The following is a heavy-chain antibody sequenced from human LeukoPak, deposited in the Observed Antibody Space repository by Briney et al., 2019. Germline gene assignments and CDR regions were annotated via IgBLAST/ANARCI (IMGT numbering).Heavy chain of an antibody. V-gene: IGHV3-23*01. D-gene: IGHD6-19*01. CDR3: AKEGGAAAVAGLFDY. Sequence: PGGSLRLSCAASGFTFSSYWMHWVRQAPGKGLEWVSAISGSGGSTYYADSVKGRFTISRDNSKNTVYLQVNSLRAKDTAVYYCAKEGGAAAVAGLFDYWGQGTLVTVSS. CDR1: GFTFSSYW. CDR2: ISGSGGST. J-gene: IGHJ4*02.